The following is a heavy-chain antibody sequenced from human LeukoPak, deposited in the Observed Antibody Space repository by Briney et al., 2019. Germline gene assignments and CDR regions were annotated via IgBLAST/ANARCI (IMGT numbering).Heavy chain of an antibody. J-gene: IGHJ4*02. V-gene: IGHV3-11*06. CDR1: GFTFSDYY. D-gene: IGHD2-2*01. Sequence: GGSLRLSCAASGFTFSDYYMSWIRQAPGKGLEWVSYISSSSYTNYADSVKGRFTISRDNAKNSLYLQMNSLRAEDTAVYYCARDAAAAIDYFDYWGQGTLVTVSS. CDR2: ISSSSYT. CDR3: ARDAAAAIDYFDY.